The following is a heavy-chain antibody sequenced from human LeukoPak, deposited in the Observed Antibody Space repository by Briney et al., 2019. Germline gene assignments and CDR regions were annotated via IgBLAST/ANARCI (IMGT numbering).Heavy chain of an antibody. CDR2: ISGYNGNT. V-gene: IGHV1-18*01. D-gene: IGHD3-10*01. J-gene: IGHJ5*02. Sequence: ASVKVSCKASGYTFTSYHITWVRQAPGQGLEWMGWISGYNGNTNYAQKFQGRVSMTTDTSTSTAYMELRSLRSDDTAVYYCARANMVRGVGSFFDRNWFDPWGQGTLVTVSS. CDR1: GYTFTSYH. CDR3: ARANMVRGVGSFFDRNWFDP.